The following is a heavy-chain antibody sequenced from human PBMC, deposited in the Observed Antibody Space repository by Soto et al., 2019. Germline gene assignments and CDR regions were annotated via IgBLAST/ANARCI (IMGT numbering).Heavy chain of an antibody. CDR3: ARELGYCSGGSCNQYYYGMDV. CDR2: IIPIFGTA. V-gene: IGHV1-69*13. J-gene: IGHJ6*02. CDR1: GYTFTSYA. Sequence: SVKVSCEACGYTFTSYAISWVRQAPGQGLEWMGGIIPIFGTANYAQKFQGRVTITADESTSTAYMELSSLRSEDTAVYYCARELGYCSGGSCNQYYYGMDVWGQGTTVTVSS. D-gene: IGHD2-15*01.